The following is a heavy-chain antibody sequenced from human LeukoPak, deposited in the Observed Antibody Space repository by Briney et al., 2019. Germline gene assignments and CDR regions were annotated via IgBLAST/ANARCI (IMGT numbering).Heavy chain of an antibody. CDR3: ARMGRVGATDGRRDAFDI. D-gene: IGHD1-26*01. J-gene: IGHJ3*02. V-gene: IGHV4-39*01. CDR2: IYYSGDT. Sequence: PSETLSLTCTVSGGSISSSSYNWGWIRQSPGKGLEWIASIYYSGDTYYNPSLKSRVTISVDTSKNQFSLNLTSVTAADTAVYYCARMGRVGATDGRRDAFDIWGQGTMVTVSS. CDR1: GGSISSSSYN.